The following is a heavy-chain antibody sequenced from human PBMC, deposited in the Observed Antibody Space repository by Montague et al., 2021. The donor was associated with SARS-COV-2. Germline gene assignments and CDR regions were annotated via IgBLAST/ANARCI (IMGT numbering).Heavy chain of an antibody. CDR2: IRTTGHT. D-gene: IGHD1-26*01. CDR3: ARFGSGTLEFDL. J-gene: IGHJ4*02. V-gene: IGHV4-61*02. Sequence: TLSHTCTVSGASISTGIYYWSWIRQPAGKGLEWIGRIRTTGHTDYNSSLESRVFMSVDTSTNQFSLSLTSVTAADTAVYFCARFGSGTLEFDLWGQGTRVTVSS. CDR1: GASISTGIYY.